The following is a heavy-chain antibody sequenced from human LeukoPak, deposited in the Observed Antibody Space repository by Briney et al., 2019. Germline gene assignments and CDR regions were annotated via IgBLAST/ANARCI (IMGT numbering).Heavy chain of an antibody. D-gene: IGHD3-9*01. V-gene: IGHV3-23*01. CDR1: GFTFYSHA. CDR3: AKDGGEYYDILTGYYPRLYYMDV. CDR2: ISGSGGST. Sequence: PGGSLRLSCAASGFTFYSHAMVWVRQAPGKGLEWVSAISGSGGSTYYADSVKGRFTISRDNSKNTLYLQMNSLRAEDTAVYYCAKDGGEYYDILTGYYPRLYYMDVWGKGTTVTISS. J-gene: IGHJ6*03.